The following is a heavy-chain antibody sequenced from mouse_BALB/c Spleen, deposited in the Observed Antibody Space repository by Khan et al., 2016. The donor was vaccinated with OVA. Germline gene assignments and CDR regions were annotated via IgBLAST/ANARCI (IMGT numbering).Heavy chain of an antibody. V-gene: IGHV5-6-5*01. D-gene: IGHD2-12*01. J-gene: IGHJ2*01. Sequence: EVMLVESGGDLVKPGGSLKLSCAASGFTFSSYVMSWVRQTPEKRLEWVAAISRGGSTYYPDSVKGRFTTSRDNARNILYLQMSSMMSDDTARYYCASEAYSYYEYYCDYWGQGTTLTVSS. CDR1: GFTFSSYV. CDR3: ASEAYSYYEYYCDY. CDR2: ISRGGST.